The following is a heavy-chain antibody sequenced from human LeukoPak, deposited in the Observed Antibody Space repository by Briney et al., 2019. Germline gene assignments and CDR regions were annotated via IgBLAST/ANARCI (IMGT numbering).Heavy chain of an antibody. CDR1: GFTFSSYG. J-gene: IGHJ4*02. CDR2: IAYDGSRA. CDR3: TRYNNDHFDY. Sequence: GGSLRLSCAASGFTFSSYGMHWFRQTPGKGLEWVAVIAYDGSRAFYADSVKGRFTISRDNSKNTMSVQMDDLRAEDTAVYYCTRYNNDHFDYWGQGTLVTVSS. D-gene: IGHD1-14*01. V-gene: IGHV3-33*08.